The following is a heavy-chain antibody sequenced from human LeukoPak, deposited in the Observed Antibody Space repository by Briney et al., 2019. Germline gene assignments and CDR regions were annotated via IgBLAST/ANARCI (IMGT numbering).Heavy chain of an antibody. CDR1: GGSFSGYY. J-gene: IGHJ4*02. CDR3: ARGRRRDY. CDR2: INHSGST. Sequence: SETLSLTFAVYGGSFSGYYWSWIRQPPGKGLEWIGEINHSGSTNYNPSLKSRVTISVDTSKNQFSLKLSSVTAADTAVYYCARGRRRDYWGQGTLVTVSS. V-gene: IGHV4-34*01.